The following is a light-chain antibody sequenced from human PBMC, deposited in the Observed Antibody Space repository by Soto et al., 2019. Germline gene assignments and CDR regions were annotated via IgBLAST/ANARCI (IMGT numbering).Light chain of an antibody. J-gene: IGKJ1*01. V-gene: IGKV1-5*03. CDR3: QQYHIYSGT. Sequence: DSQMTQSPATLSGSVGDRVTITCRASQTIDSWLAWYQQRPGKPPNLLIYKASTLASGVPSRFSGSGSGTEFTLTINSLQPDDFATYYCQQYHIYSGTFGQGTKVAIK. CDR2: KAS. CDR1: QTIDSW.